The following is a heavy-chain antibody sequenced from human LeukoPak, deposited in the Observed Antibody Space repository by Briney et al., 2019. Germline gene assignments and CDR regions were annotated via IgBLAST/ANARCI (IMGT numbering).Heavy chain of an antibody. V-gene: IGHV4-4*07. CDR2: IYTSGST. Sequence: PSETLSLTCTVSGGSISSYYWSWIREPAGKGLEWIGRIYTSGSTNYNPSLKSRVTISVDTSKNQFSLKLSSVTAADTAVYYCAREDPLVAARGLDYWGQGTLVTVSS. J-gene: IGHJ4*02. CDR3: AREDPLVAARGLDY. D-gene: IGHD2-15*01. CDR1: GGSISSYY.